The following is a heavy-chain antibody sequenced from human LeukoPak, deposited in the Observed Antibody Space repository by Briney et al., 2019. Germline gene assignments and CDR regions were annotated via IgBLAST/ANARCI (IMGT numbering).Heavy chain of an antibody. Sequence: ASVKVSCKTSGYTFNIYYIHWVRQAPGQGLEWMGIINPSGGSTSYAQKFQGRVTMTRDTSTSTVYMELSSLRSEDTAVYYCARVASSGNDAFDIWGQGTMVTVSS. J-gene: IGHJ3*02. CDR3: ARVASSGNDAFDI. V-gene: IGHV1-46*02. CDR1: GYTFNIYY. D-gene: IGHD3-10*01. CDR2: INPSGGST.